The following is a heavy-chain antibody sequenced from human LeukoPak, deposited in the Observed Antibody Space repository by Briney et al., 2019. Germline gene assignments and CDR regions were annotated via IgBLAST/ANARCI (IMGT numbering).Heavy chain of an antibody. J-gene: IGHJ3*01. V-gene: IGHV3-7*01. CDR2: IKEDGSEE. D-gene: IGHD3-22*01. CDR3: ARDWLAGNPYHAFDL. CDR1: GFTFSSYW. Sequence: GGSLRLSCAASGFTFSSYWMSWVRQAPGKGLECVANIKEDGSEEYYVDSVKGRFSISRDNAKNSLYLQMDSLRAEDTAVYYCARDWLAGNPYHAFDLWGKGTMVTVSS.